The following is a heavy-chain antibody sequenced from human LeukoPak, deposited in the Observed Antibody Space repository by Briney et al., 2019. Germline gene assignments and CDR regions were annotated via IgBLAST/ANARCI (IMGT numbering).Heavy chain of an antibody. V-gene: IGHV4-59*01. J-gene: IGHJ6*02. Sequence: SETLSLTCTVSGGSISSYYWSWIRQPPGKGLEWIGYIYYSGSTNYNPSLKSRATISVDTSKNQFSLKLSSVAAADTAVYYCARGQNYDFWSGYPAYYYYGMDVWGQGTTVTVSS. CDR1: GGSISSYY. CDR3: ARGQNYDFWSGYPAYYYYGMDV. D-gene: IGHD3-3*01. CDR2: IYYSGST.